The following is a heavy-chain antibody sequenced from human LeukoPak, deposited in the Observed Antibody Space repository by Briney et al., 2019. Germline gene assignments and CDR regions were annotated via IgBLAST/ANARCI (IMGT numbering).Heavy chain of an antibody. CDR2: ISGSGGNT. CDR1: GFTFSSYA. CDR3: ARAPVTSCRGAFCYPFDY. Sequence: GGSLRLSCAASGFTFSSYAVSWVRQAPGMGLEWVSGISGSGGNTYYADSVRGRFTISRDNSKNTLYLQMNRLRVEDAAVYYCARAPVTSCRGAFCYPFDYWGQGTLVTVSS. D-gene: IGHD2-15*01. J-gene: IGHJ4*02. V-gene: IGHV3-23*01.